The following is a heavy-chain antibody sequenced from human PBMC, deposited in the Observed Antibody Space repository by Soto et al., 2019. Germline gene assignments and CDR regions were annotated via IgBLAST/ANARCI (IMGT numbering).Heavy chain of an antibody. CDR3: ARRIIALEIFDS. D-gene: IGHD3-10*01. CDR1: GGSISSSSYY. V-gene: IGHV4-39*01. J-gene: IGHJ4*02. CDR2: IYYSGST. Sequence: SETLSLTCTVSGGSISSSSYYWGWIRQPPGKGLEWIGSIYYSGSTYYNPSLKSRVTISVDTSKNQFSLKLSSVTAADTAVYYCARRIIALEIFDSWGQGTVVTVSS.